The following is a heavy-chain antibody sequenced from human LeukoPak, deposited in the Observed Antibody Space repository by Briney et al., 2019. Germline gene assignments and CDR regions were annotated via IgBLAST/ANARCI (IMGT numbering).Heavy chain of an antibody. CDR2: ISGSGGST. Sequence: GGSLRLSSAASGFTFSSYAMSWVRQAPGKGLEWVSAISGSGGSTYYADSVKGRFTISRDNSKNTLYLQMNSLRAEDTAVYYCAKDSSSASITMVRGTSGYWGQGTLVTVSS. CDR3: AKDSSSASITMVRGTSGY. V-gene: IGHV3-23*01. D-gene: IGHD3-10*01. J-gene: IGHJ4*02. CDR1: GFTFSSYA.